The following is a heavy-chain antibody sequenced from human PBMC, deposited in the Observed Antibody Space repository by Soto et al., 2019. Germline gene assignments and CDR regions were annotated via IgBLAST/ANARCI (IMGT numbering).Heavy chain of an antibody. CDR2: ISPGIDIR. CDR3: AGGMCFGGSCYLDV. J-gene: IGHJ4*02. V-gene: IGHV1-69*12. Sequence: QVQLVQSGDEVMKPGSSVKVSCKASGGTFSTYTLYWVRQAPGQGLEWMGGISPGIDIRDYAQKFQGRVTITADESTSTVYMQLSTLISEDPALYYCAGGMCFGGSCYLDVWVQGTLVTVSS. CDR1: GGTFSTYT. D-gene: IGHD2-15*01.